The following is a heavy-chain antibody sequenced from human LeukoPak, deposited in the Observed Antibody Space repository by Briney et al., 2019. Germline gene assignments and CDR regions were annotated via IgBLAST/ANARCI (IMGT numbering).Heavy chain of an antibody. CDR3: AKWGGYDSASDY. V-gene: IGHV3-43*02. J-gene: IGHJ4*02. Sequence: GGSLRLSCAASGFTFDDYAMHWVRQSPGKGLEWVSLISGDGGSTYYADYEKGRFTISRDNSKNSLYLQMNSLRTEDTALYYCAKWGGYDSASDYWGQGTLVTVSS. CDR1: GFTFDDYA. CDR2: ISGDGGST. D-gene: IGHD5-12*01.